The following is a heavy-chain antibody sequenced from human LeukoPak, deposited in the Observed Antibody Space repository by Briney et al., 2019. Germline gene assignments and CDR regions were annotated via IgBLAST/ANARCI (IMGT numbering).Heavy chain of an antibody. V-gene: IGHV1-69*05. J-gene: IGHJ4*02. Sequence: ASVKVSCKASGGTFTSYAISWVRQAPGQGLEWMGGIIPIFGTANYAQKFQGRVTMTRDTSTSTVYMELSSLRSEDTAVYYCARGQWSHSPDYWGQGTLVTVSS. CDR3: ARGQWSHSPDY. CDR2: IIPIFGTA. D-gene: IGHD2-15*01. CDR1: GGTFTSYA.